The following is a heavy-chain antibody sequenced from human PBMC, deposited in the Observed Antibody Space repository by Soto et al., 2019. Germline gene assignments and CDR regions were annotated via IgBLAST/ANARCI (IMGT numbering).Heavy chain of an antibody. V-gene: IGHV3-23*01. J-gene: IGHJ4*02. CDR2: IGAGYGT. CDR3: VTPYSSSWFSPFDY. CDR1: GFTFGSYA. D-gene: IGHD6-13*01. Sequence: EVQLLESGGGLVQPGGSLRLSCAASGFTFGSYAMSWVRQAPGKGLEWVSSIGAGYGTYYADSVKDRFTISRDNSKNTLYLQMNSLRAEDTAIYYCVTPYSSSWFSPFDYWGQGSLVTVSS.